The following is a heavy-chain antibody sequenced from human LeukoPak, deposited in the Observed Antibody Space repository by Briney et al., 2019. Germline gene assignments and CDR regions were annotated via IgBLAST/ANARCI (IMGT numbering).Heavy chain of an antibody. CDR2: ISSSSYI. CDR1: GFTFSSYA. J-gene: IGHJ4*02. Sequence: PGGSLRLSCAASGFTFSSYAMSWVRQAPGKGLEWVSSISSSSYIYYADSVKGRFTISRDNAKNSLYLQMNSLRAEDTAVYYCARDRSGWYYFDYWGQGTLVTVSS. CDR3: ARDRSGWYYFDY. V-gene: IGHV3-21*01. D-gene: IGHD6-19*01.